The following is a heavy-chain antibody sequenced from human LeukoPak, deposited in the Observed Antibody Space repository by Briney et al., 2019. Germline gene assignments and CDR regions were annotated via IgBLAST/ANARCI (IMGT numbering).Heavy chain of an antibody. Sequence: PGRSLRLSCAASGFTFTNYAMHWVRQAPGKGLEWVAVISYDETNKYYEDSVKGRFTISRDSSKNTLYLQMSSLRDEDTAVYYCARGAYSSSSGRLFDYWGQGTLVTVSS. V-gene: IGHV3-30*04. D-gene: IGHD6-6*01. CDR3: ARGAYSSSSGRLFDY. J-gene: IGHJ4*02. CDR2: ISYDETNK. CDR1: GFTFTNYA.